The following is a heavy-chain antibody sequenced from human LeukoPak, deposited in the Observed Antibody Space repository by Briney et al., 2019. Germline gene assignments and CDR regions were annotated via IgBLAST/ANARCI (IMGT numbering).Heavy chain of an antibody. CDR3: TSLRTAVPHAGEAYDI. J-gene: IGHJ3*02. Sequence: GGSLRLSCEASGFTFSSYWMSWVRQAPGKGPEWVANIKQDGSDKYYAGSVRGRFTVSRDNARNSLYLQMNSLRAEDTAVYYCTSLRTAVPHAGEAYDIWGQGTLVTVSS. D-gene: IGHD2-2*01. V-gene: IGHV3-7*01. CDR2: IKQDGSDK. CDR1: GFTFSSYW.